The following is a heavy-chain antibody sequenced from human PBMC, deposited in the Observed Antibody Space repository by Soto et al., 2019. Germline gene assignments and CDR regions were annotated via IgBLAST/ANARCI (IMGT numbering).Heavy chain of an antibody. V-gene: IGHV4-4*07. CDR2: LSTSGST. CDR1: GDSISNYY. CDR3: RRDLDY. J-gene: IGHJ4*02. Sequence: PSETLSLTCHVSGDSISNYYWSWIRQHAGKGLEWIGRLSTSGSTDYNPSLKSRVTMSVDTPKNQFSLMLNSVTAADTAVYYCRRDLDYWGQGTLVTVSS.